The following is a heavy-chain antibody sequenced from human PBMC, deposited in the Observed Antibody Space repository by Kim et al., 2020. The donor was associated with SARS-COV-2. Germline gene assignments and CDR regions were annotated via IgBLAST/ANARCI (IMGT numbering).Heavy chain of an antibody. CDR3: ANPTPGMTVS. J-gene: IGHJ5*02. V-gene: IGHV3-23*01. Sequence: GGSLRLSCAASGFTFSTYSMSWVRQAAGKGLEWVSGITGSGGTTYYADSVKGRFTISRDKAKNTLYLQMNSLRAEDTAVYYCANPTPGMTVSWGLGSRGT. D-gene: IGHD6-13*01. CDR1: GFTFSTYS. CDR2: ITGSGGTT.